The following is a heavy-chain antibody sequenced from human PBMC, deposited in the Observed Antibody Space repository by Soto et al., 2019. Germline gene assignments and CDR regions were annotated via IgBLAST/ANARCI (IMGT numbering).Heavy chain of an antibody. V-gene: IGHV4-39*01. J-gene: IGHJ4*02. CDR1: GGSISRNSYY. Sequence: QMQLQESGPGLVKPSETLSLTCTVSGGSISRNSYYWGWIRQPPGKGLEWIGSIYYSGSTYYNPSLKRRVTISVDTSKNQFSLKLSSVTAADTAGYYCARHDWNGVDYWGQGTLVTVSS. CDR3: ARHDWNGVDY. D-gene: IGHD1-1*01. CDR2: IYYSGST.